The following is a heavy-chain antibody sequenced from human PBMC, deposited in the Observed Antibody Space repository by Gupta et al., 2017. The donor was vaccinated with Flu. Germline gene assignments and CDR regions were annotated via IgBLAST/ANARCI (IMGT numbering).Heavy chain of an antibody. V-gene: IGHV1-2*06. J-gene: IGHJ5*02. CDR3: ASHIVVVPAAIRDNWFDP. Sequence: QVQLVQSGAEVKKPGASVKVSCKASGYTFTGYYMHWVRQAPGQGLEWMGRINPNSGGTNYAQKFQGRVTMTRDTSISTAYMELSRLRSDDTAVYYCASHIVVVPAAIRDNWFDPWGQGTLVTVSS. CDR1: GYTFTGYY. CDR2: INPNSGGT. D-gene: IGHD2-2*02.